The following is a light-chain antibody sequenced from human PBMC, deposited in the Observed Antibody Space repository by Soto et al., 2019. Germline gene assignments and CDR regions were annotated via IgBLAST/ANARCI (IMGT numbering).Light chain of an antibody. Sequence: QSALTQPPSASGSPGQSVTISCTGTKNDIGVYDFVSWYQHHPGKAPRLIIYEVVQRPSGVPDRFSGSKSGNTASLTVSGLQAADEADYFCKSYSVSNTYVFGSGTKLTV. J-gene: IGLJ1*01. CDR2: EVV. CDR1: KNDIGVYDF. CDR3: KSYSVSNTYV. V-gene: IGLV2-8*01.